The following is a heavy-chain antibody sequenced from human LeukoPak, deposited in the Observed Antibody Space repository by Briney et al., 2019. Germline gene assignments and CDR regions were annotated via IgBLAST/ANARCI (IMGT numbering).Heavy chain of an antibody. Sequence: GASVKVPCKASGYGFTNYDINWVRQATGQGLEWMGCMNPKSGDTTYAQKFKGKVTMTRDTSISTAYMVLSSLSSDDTAVYYCARNLGRSMWYIWFDSWGQGTLVTVSS. D-gene: IGHD6-13*01. V-gene: IGHV1-8*01. CDR2: MNPKSGDT. CDR3: ARNLGRSMWYIWFDS. CDR1: GYGFTNYD. J-gene: IGHJ5*01.